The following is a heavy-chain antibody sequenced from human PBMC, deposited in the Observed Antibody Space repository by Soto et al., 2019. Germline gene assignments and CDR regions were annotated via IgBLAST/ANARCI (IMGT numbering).Heavy chain of an antibody. Sequence: PGGSLRLSCAASGFSFSTFAMSWVRQAPGKGLEWVSAISGSGGSTYYADSVKGRFTISRDNSKNTLYLQMNSLRAEDTAVYYCAKDSYYYDFWSGYYPYGMDVWGQGTTVTVSS. CDR2: ISGSGGST. D-gene: IGHD3-3*01. CDR3: AKDSYYYDFWSGYYPYGMDV. CDR1: GFSFSTFA. V-gene: IGHV3-23*01. J-gene: IGHJ6*02.